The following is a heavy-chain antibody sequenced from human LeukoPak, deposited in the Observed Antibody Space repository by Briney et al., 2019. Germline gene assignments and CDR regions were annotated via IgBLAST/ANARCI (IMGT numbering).Heavy chain of an antibody. Sequence: SGESLRLSCAASGFSFSNYWMHWVRQTPGKGLEWVSAISGSGGSTYYADSVKGRFTISRDNAKNSLYLQMNSLRAEDTAVYYCARDQEMATNPFDYWGQGTLVTVSS. CDR1: GFSFSNYW. D-gene: IGHD5-24*01. J-gene: IGHJ4*02. CDR2: ISGSGGST. CDR3: ARDQEMATNPFDY. V-gene: IGHV3-21*01.